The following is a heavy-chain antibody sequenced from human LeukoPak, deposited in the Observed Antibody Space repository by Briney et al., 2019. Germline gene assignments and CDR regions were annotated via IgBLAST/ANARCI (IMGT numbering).Heavy chain of an antibody. J-gene: IGHJ5*02. D-gene: IGHD2-15*01. CDR2: IRGSGGNT. Sequence: GGSLRLSCAAAGFTFSSYAMTWVRQAPGKGLEWVSGIRGSGGNTDYADSVKGRFTISRDNSKNTLSLQMNSLRAEDTAVYYCAKGWTFSDPWGQGTLVTVSS. V-gene: IGHV3-23*01. CDR3: AKGWTFSDP. CDR1: GFTFSSYA.